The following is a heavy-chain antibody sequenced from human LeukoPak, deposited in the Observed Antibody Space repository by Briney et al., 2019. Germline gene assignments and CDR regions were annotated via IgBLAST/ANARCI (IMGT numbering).Heavy chain of an antibody. J-gene: IGHJ4*02. CDR3: ARDLDSSGTDGGFDY. CDR1: GYTFTGYY. D-gene: IGHD3-22*01. CDR2: INPNSGGT. Sequence: ASVKVSCKASGYTFTGYYMYWVRQAPGQGLEWMGWINPNSGGTNYAQKFQGRVTMTRDTSISTAYMELSRLRSDDTAVYYCARDLDSSGTDGGFDYWGQGTLVTVSS. V-gene: IGHV1-2*02.